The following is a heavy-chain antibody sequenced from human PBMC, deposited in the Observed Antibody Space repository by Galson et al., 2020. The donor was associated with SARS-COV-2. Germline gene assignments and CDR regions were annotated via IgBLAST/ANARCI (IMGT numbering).Heavy chain of an antibody. CDR2: ISYDGSNK. CDR1: GFTFSSYA. Sequence: GGSLRLSCAASGFTFSSYAMHWVRQAPGKGLEWVAVISYDGSNKYYADSVKGRFTISRDNSKNTLYLQMNSLRAEDTAVYYCARSEIALYAFDIWGQGTMVTVSS. D-gene: IGHD2-21*01. J-gene: IGHJ3*02. V-gene: IGHV3-30*04. CDR3: ARSEIALYAFDI.